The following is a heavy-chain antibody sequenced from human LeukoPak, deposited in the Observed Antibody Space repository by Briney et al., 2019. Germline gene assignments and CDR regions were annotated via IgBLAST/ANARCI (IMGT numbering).Heavy chain of an antibody. Sequence: GRSLGLSCTASGFTFGDFAMTWVRQAPGKGLEWVGFIRSKTYGGTTDYAASVKGRFTISRDDSKSIAYLQMNSLKTEDTAVYYCTSGEYQMFYWGQGTLVTVSS. J-gene: IGHJ4*02. CDR3: TSGEYQMFY. CDR1: GFTFGDFA. V-gene: IGHV3-49*04. D-gene: IGHD6-6*01. CDR2: IRSKTYGGTT.